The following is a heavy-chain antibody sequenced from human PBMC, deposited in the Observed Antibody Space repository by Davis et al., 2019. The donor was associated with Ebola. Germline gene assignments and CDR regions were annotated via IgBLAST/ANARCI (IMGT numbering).Heavy chain of an antibody. J-gene: IGHJ3*02. CDR1: GYIFIYSW. CDR3: ALLPYRSTWNDGFDI. D-gene: IGHD1-1*01. CDR2: IYPDDSDT. Sequence: GESLKISCTASGYIFIYSWIGWVRQMPGRGLQWMGIIYPDDSDTTYSPSFQGQITISADRSISTAYLQWTSLKASDTAMYYCALLPYRSTWNDGFDIWGQGTLVTVSS. V-gene: IGHV5-51*01.